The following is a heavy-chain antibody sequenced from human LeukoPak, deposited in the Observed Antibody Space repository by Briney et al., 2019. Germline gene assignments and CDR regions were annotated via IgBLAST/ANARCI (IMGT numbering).Heavy chain of an antibody. V-gene: IGHV3-23*01. J-gene: IGHJ4*02. CDR2: ISGSGGST. CDR1: GFTFSSYA. Sequence: GGSLRLSCAISGFTFSSYAMSWVRQAPGKGLEWVSAISGSGGSTYYADSVKGRFNISRDNSKNTLYLQMDSLRGEDTAVYYCASYCSSSSCSDFDYWGQGTLVTVSS. D-gene: IGHD2-15*01. CDR3: ASYCSSSSCSDFDY.